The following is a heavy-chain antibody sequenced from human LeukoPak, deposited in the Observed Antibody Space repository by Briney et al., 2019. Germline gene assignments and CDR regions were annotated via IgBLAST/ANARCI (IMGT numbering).Heavy chain of an antibody. CDR1: GVTLSNYA. V-gene: IGHV3-30*04. D-gene: IGHD1-26*01. J-gene: IGHJ4*02. CDR2: ISFDGTNK. CDR3: ARGGTYYPCIDY. Sequence: PGGSLRLSCTASGVTLSNYAMHWVRRPPGRGLEWVAVISFDGTNKYYGDSVEGRFSVSRDNSKNTLYLQMNSLRPDDTAVYYCARGGTYYPCIDYWGQGTLVTVSS.